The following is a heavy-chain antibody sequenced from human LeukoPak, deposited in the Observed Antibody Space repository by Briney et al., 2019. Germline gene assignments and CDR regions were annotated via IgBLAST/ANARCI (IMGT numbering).Heavy chain of an antibody. V-gene: IGHV3-49*04. CDR1: GFTFGDYA. CDR2: SRSKADGGTT. CDR3: PRELTYYDILTGYYKGDYFDY. D-gene: IGHD3-9*01. Sequence: GGTLRLSCTPSGFTFGDYAISGVGQGRGQGLGWGGFSRSKADGGTTEYGASVKGRFTISRDDSKSIAYLQMKSLTTEDTAVYYCPRELTYYDILTGYYKGDYFDYWGQGPLVTVSS. J-gene: IGHJ4*02.